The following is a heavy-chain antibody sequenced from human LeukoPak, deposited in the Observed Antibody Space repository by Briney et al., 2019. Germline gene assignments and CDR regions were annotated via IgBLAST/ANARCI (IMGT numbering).Heavy chain of an antibody. CDR2: VSYDGSWD. CDR1: GFTFSSYA. J-gene: IGHJ4*02. V-gene: IGHV3-30*01. D-gene: IGHD3-16*02. CDR3: TREERGYIPAF. Sequence: GGSLRLSCAASGFTFSSYAMHWVRQTPGNGLEWVAFVSYDGSWDSHSDSVKGRFTISRDDSKNTLYLQMTRLRAEDTAVYYCTREERGYIPAFWGQGTLVTVSS.